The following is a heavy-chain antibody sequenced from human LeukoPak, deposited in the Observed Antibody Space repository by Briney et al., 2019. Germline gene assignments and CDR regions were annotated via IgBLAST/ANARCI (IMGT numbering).Heavy chain of an antibody. CDR3: ARGTYYYDSSAYGY. J-gene: IGHJ3*01. Sequence: PSETLSLTCTVSGYSISNNYYWGWIRQPPGKGLEWIGSIYHSGSTYYNPSLKSRVTISVDTSKNQFSLKLSSLTAADTALYYCARGTYYYDSSAYGYWGQGTMVTVSS. CDR2: IYHSGST. V-gene: IGHV4-38-2*02. CDR1: GYSISNNYY. D-gene: IGHD3-22*01.